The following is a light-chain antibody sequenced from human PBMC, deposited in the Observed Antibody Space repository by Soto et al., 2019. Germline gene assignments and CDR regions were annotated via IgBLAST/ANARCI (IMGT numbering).Light chain of an antibody. Sequence: QSVLTQPPSLSGAPGQRVTISCAGSGSNIGAGYDVHWYQQHPGTAPKLLIYGNTIRPSGVPDRFSGSKSGTSASLAITGLQAEDEAEYYCQSYDSSLSGWVFGTGTKVTVL. CDR1: GSNIGAGYD. V-gene: IGLV1-40*01. J-gene: IGLJ1*01. CDR2: GNT. CDR3: QSYDSSLSGWV.